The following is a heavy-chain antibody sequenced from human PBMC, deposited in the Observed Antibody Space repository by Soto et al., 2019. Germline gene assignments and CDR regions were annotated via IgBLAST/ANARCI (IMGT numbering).Heavy chain of an antibody. CDR2: IDPSDSQT. J-gene: IGHJ4*02. D-gene: IGHD3-22*01. Sequence: GESLKIACKGSGYSFAGYCITWVLQKPWKGLEWMGRIDPSDSQTYYSPSFRGHVTISVTKSITTVFLQWSSLRASDTAMYYCARQIYDSDTGPNFQYYFDSWGQGTPVTVSP. V-gene: IGHV5-10-1*01. CDR3: ARQIYDSDTGPNFQYYFDS. CDR1: GYSFAGYC.